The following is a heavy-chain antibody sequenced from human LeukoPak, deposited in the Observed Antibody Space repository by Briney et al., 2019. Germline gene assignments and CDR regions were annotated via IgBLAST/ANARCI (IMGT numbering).Heavy chain of an antibody. CDR2: FDPEDGET. V-gene: IGHV1-24*01. Sequence: AASVKVSCKASGYTFTSYGISWVRQAPGQGLEWMGGFDPEDGETIYAQKFQGRVTMTEDTSTDTAYMELSSLRSEDTAVYYCATNPMVRGVIYDYWGQGTLVTVSS. D-gene: IGHD3-10*01. J-gene: IGHJ4*02. CDR3: ATNPMVRGVIYDY. CDR1: GYTFTSYG.